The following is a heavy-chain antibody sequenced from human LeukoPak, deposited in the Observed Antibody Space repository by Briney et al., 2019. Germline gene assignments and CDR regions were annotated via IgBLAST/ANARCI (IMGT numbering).Heavy chain of an antibody. V-gene: IGHV1-2*02. D-gene: IGHD2-15*01. J-gene: IGHJ6*03. CDR3: ARECSSKQVLVRYYYYYYMDV. CDR2: INPNSGGT. CDR1: GYTFTGYY. Sequence: ASVKVSCKASGYTFTGYYMHWVRQAPGQGLEWMGWINPNSGGTNYAQKFQGRVTMTRDTSISTAYMELSRLRSDDTAVYYCARECSSKQVLVRYYYYYYMDVWGKGTTVTVSS.